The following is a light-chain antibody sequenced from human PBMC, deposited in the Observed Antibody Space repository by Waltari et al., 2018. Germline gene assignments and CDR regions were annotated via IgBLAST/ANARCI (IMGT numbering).Light chain of an antibody. J-gene: IGLJ3*02. CDR1: SRDVGAYNL. CDR2: GVT. Sequence: QSALTQSASVSGSPGQSITISCTGTSRDVGAYNLVSWYQHLPGRAPKLILSGVTKRTSGISVRFSVSKSCNTASLTISGLQSEDEADYYCSSYTQSRTRVFGGGTKVTVL. V-gene: IGLV2-23*02. CDR3: SSYTQSRTRV.